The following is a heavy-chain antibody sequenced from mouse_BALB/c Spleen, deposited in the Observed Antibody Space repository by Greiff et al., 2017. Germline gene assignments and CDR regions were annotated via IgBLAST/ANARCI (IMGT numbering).Heavy chain of an antibody. J-gene: IGHJ1*01. V-gene: IGHV5-15*02. D-gene: IGHD1-1*01. CDR3: ARDRGYYDGSSYGYFDV. CDR2: ISNLAYSI. Sequence: EVMLVESGGGLVQPGGSRKLSCAASGFTFSDYGMAWVRQAPGKGPEWVAFISNLAYSIYYADTVTGRFTISIANAKNTLYLEMSRLRSEDTAMYYCARDRGYYDGSSYGYFDVWGAGTTVTVSS. CDR1: GFTFSDYG.